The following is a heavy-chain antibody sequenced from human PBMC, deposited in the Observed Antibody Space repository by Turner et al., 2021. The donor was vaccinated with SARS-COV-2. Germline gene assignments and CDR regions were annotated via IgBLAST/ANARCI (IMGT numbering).Heavy chain of an antibody. J-gene: IGHJ6*02. CDR1: GFTVSSTY. V-gene: IGHV3-53*02. CDR3: ARDDPLGGMDV. CDR2: IYSGGTP. Sequence: EVQLVETGGGLIQPGGSLRLSCAASGFTVSSTYMSWVLEPPGKGLKWVSLIYSGGTPYYADSVKGRFTVSRDNSKNTLYLQMNSLRAEDTAVYYCARDDPLGGMDVWGQGTTVTVSS.